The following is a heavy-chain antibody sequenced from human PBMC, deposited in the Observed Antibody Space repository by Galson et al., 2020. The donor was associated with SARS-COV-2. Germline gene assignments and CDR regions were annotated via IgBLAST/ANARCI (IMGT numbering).Heavy chain of an antibody. CDR3: SRYTTSSVSFDC. CDR2: FHSDGST. D-gene: IGHD6-6*01. CDR1: NGSINSDY. J-gene: IGHJ4*02. V-gene: IGHV4-59*08. Sequence: SETLSLTCSVSNGSINSDYWSWIRQTPGKGLEWIGFFHSDGSTNYNPYLRSRVTISVDTSKNQFSLKLSSVTAADTAVYFCSRYTTSSVSFDCWGQGTLGTVAS.